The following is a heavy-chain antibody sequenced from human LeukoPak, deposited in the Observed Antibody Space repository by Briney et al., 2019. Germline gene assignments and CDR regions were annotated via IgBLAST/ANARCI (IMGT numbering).Heavy chain of an antibody. CDR2: ILDDGSNK. J-gene: IGHJ4*02. V-gene: IGHV3-30*02. D-gene: IGHD4-17*01. CDR1: GFTLSSYG. Sequence: GGSLRLSCAAPGFTLSSYGMHWVRQAPGKGLECVAFILDDGSNKNYGDSVKGRFTISRDTSKNTLYLQMNSLRADDTPVYYCTKGVYVDYGSCFDYWGQGTLVTVSS. CDR3: TKGVYVDYGSCFDY.